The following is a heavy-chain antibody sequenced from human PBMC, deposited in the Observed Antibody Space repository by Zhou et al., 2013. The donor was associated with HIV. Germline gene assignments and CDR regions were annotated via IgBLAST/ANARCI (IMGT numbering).Heavy chain of an antibody. V-gene: IGHV1-46*04. D-gene: IGHD3-3*01. CDR2: INADDGDT. J-gene: IGHJ4*02. Sequence: QVQLVQSGAEMKKPGASVKVSCKASGFTFTNYYIHWVRQAPGQGLEWLGLINADDGDTSYTPKLQGRLTMTRDTSTSTAYMELSDLRSDDTAVYYCARDLEDYWGQGTLVTVSS. CDR1: GFTFTNYY. CDR3: ARDLEDY.